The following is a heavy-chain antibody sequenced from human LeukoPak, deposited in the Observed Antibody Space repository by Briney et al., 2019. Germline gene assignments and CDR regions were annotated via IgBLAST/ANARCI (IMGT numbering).Heavy chain of an antibody. CDR3: ARESGSPMYNWFDP. J-gene: IGHJ5*02. Sequence: GGSLRLSCAASGFTFSSYWMSWVRQAPGKGLEWVANIKQDGSEKYYVDSVKGRFTISRDNAKNPLYLQMNSLRAEDTAVYYCARESGSPMYNWFDPWGQGTLVTVSS. V-gene: IGHV3-7*01. CDR1: GFTFSSYW. D-gene: IGHD1-26*01. CDR2: IKQDGSEK.